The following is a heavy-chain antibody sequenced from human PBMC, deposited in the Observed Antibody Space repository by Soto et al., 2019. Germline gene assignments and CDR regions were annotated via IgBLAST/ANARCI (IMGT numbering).Heavy chain of an antibody. CDR3: ARDLTYSSGWYLGY. CDR1: GYTFTSYG. Sequence: GASVKVSCKASGYTFTSYGISLVRQAPGQGLEWMGWISAYNGNTNYAQKLQGRVTMTTDTSTSTAYMELRSLRSDDTAVYYCARDLTYSSGWYLGYWGQGTLVTVSS. J-gene: IGHJ4*02. CDR2: ISAYNGNT. V-gene: IGHV1-18*01. D-gene: IGHD6-19*01.